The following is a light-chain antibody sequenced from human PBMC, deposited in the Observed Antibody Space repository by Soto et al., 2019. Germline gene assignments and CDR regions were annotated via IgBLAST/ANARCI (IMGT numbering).Light chain of an antibody. CDR2: LNSDGSH. V-gene: IGLV4-69*01. CDR1: SGHSSYA. Sequence: QSVLTQSPSASASLGASVKLTCTLSSGHSSYAIAWHQQQPEKGPRYLMKLNSDGSHSKGEGIPDRFSGSSSGAERYLTISSLQSEDEADYSCQTWGTGIVVFGGGTKRTVL. J-gene: IGLJ2*01. CDR3: QTWGTGIVV.